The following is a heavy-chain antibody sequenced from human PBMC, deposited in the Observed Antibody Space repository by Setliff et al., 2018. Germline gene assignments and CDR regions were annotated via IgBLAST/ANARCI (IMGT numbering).Heavy chain of an antibody. V-gene: IGHV1-18*01. CDR1: GYTFSDYG. CDR3: SRLVRYCTTTTCQRLLGKEV. CDR2: IGVYTGKS. Sequence: ASVKVSCKASGYTFSDYGITWVRQAPGQGLEWMGWIGVYTGKSYFAHKFQGRFTLTTDTSTGTAYMELRSLKSDDTAVYYCSRLVRYCTTTTCQRLLGKEVWGRGTLVTVSS. J-gene: IGHJ4*02. D-gene: IGHD2-8*01.